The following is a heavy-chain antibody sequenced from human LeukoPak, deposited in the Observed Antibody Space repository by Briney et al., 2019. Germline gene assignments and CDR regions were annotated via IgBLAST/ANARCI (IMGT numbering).Heavy chain of an antibody. J-gene: IGHJ4*02. Sequence: GGSLRLSCTASGFTFSTYAMSWVRQAPGKGLEWVSGISTSGGSTYYADSVKGRFTISRDNSKNTMYLQMNRLRGEDTAVYYCAKGAGGGPSSFDHWGQGTLVTVSP. CDR1: GFTFSTYA. D-gene: IGHD2-15*01. V-gene: IGHV3-23*01. CDR2: ISTSGGST. CDR3: AKGAGGGPSSFDH.